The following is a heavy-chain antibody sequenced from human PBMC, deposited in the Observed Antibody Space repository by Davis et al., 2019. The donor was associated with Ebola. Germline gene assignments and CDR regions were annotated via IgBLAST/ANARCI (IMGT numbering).Heavy chain of an antibody. CDR3: AREGCGTSSCYTNTFDI. V-gene: IGHV3-11*04. D-gene: IGHD2-2*02. Sequence: PGGSLRLSCAASGFTFTDYYMSWIRQAPGKGLEWVSYITSSSRTKFYADSVKGRFTISRDNAKNSLYLEMNSLRDEDTAIYYCAREGCGTSSCYTNTFDIWGQGTMVTVSS. CDR2: ITSSSRTK. CDR1: GFTFTDYY. J-gene: IGHJ3*02.